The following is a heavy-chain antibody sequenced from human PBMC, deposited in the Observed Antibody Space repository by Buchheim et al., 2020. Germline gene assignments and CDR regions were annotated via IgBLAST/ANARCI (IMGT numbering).Heavy chain of an antibody. V-gene: IGHV3-7*01. CDR2: IKQDGSEK. CDR1: GFTFSSYW. J-gene: IGHJ6*02. Sequence: EVQLVESGGGLVQPGGSLRLSCAASGFTFSSYWMSWVRQAPGKGLEWVANIKQDGSEKYYVDSVKGRFTICRDNAKNSLYLQMNSLRAEDTAVYYCARNYDFWSGYYLHYGMDVWGQGTT. D-gene: IGHD3-3*01. CDR3: ARNYDFWSGYYLHYGMDV.